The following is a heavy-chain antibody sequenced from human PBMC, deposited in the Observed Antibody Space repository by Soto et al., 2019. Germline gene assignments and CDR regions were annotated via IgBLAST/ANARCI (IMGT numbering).Heavy chain of an antibody. Sequence: SETLSLTCTVSGGSISSSSYYWGWIRQPPGKGLEWIGSIYYSGSTYYNPSLKSRVTISVDTSKNQFSLKLSSVTAADTAVYYCAGLCLSSSSGVVYYYSMDVWGQGTTVTVSS. CDR3: AGLCLSSSSGVVYYYSMDV. CDR1: GGSISSSSYY. V-gene: IGHV4-39*01. CDR2: IYYSGST. J-gene: IGHJ6*02. D-gene: IGHD6-6*01.